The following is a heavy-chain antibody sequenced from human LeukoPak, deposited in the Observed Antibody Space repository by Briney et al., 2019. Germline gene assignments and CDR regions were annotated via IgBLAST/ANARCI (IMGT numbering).Heavy chain of an antibody. CDR1: GYTFTTYG. Sequence: ASVKVSCKASGYTFTTYGISWVRQAPGQGLEYMAWISASSGHTNYAQNLQGRVTLTTDTSTSTAYMELRSLKSDDTAVYYCARDGRVGSFVYWGQGTLVTVSS. D-gene: IGHD1-26*01. CDR3: ARDGRVGSFVY. J-gene: IGHJ4*02. V-gene: IGHV1-18*01. CDR2: ISASSGHT.